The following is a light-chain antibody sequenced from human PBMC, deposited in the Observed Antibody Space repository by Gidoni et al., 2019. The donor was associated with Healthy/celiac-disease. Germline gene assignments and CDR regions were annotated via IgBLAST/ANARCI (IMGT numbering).Light chain of an antibody. CDR1: QSVSSN. V-gene: IGKV3D-15*01. J-gene: IGKJ1*01. CDR2: DAS. CDR3: QQHNNWPPWT. Sequence: EIVMTQSTATLSMSPGERATLSCRASQSVSSNLAWYQQKPGQAPRLLIYDASTRPTGIPARFSGSGSGTDFTLTISSLQSEDFAVYYCQQHNNWPPWTFGQGTKVEIK.